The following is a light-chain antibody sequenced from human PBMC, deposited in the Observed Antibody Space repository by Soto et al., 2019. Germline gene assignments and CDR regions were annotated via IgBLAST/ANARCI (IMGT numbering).Light chain of an antibody. CDR2: EVT. V-gene: IGLV2-14*01. CDR3: SSYTRSSTFYV. J-gene: IGLJ1*01. CDR1: SGDIGSYNR. Sequence: QSALTQPASVSGSPGQSITISCTGTSGDIGSYNRVSWYQQHPGKAPKLIIYEVTDRPSGVSNRFSGSKSGNTASLTISGLQAEDEADYYCSSYTRSSTFYVFGTGTKVTVL.